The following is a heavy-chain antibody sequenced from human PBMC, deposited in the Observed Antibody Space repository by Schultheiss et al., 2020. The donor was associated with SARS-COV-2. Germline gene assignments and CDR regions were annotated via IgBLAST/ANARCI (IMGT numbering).Heavy chain of an antibody. CDR2: ISSSSSTI. Sequence: GGSLRLSCAASGFTFSRSVMSWVRQAPGKGLEWVSYISSSSSTIYYADSVKGRFTISRDNSKNTLYLQMNSLRAEDTAVYYCAKGTVTGGYYYYGMDVWGQGTMVTVSS. J-gene: IGHJ6*02. V-gene: IGHV3-48*01. CDR3: AKGTVTGGYYYYGMDV. CDR1: GFTFSRSV. D-gene: IGHD4-17*01.